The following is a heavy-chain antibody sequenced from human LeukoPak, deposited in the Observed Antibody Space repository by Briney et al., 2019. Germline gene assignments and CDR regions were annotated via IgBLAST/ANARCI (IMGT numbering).Heavy chain of an antibody. J-gene: IGHJ4*02. D-gene: IGHD2-2*01. CDR2: IIPIFGTA. CDR3: ARGALDIVVVPAAEYGDYFDY. Sequence: SVKVSCKASGGTFSSYAISWVRQAPGQGLEWMGGIIPIFGTANYAQKFQGRVTITADESTSTAYKELSSLRSEDTAVYYCARGALDIVVVPAAEYGDYFDYWGQGTLVTVSS. V-gene: IGHV1-69*13. CDR1: GGTFSSYA.